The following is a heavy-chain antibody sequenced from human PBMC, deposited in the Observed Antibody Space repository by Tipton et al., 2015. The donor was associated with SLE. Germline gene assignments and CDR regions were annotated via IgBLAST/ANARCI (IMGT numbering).Heavy chain of an antibody. CDR1: GDSISSGSYY. CDR2: IYSNGDG. V-gene: IGHV4-61*02. Sequence: TLSLTCTVSGDSISSGSYYWHWIRQPAGKGLEWIGRIYSNGDGNYNPSLKSRVTMSVDTSKNQFSLRLSSVTAADTAVYYCARLGGVLTDWYFDLWGRGTLVTVSS. D-gene: IGHD3-3*01. J-gene: IGHJ2*01. CDR3: ARLGGVLTDWYFDL.